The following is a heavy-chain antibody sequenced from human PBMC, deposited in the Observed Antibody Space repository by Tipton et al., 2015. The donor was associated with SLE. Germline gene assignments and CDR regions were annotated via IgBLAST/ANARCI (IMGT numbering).Heavy chain of an antibody. CDR2: VYHGGST. V-gene: IGHV4-4*02. J-gene: IGHJ4*02. CDR3: ARGKISWAIFVVRNYFDS. CDR1: GGSISRTNW. D-gene: IGHD2-21*01. Sequence: TLSLTCAVSGGSISRTNWWSWVRQPPGKGLEWIGEVYHGGSTNYNPSLKSRATISVDTSRSQFSLRLTSVTAADTAVYYCARGKISWAIFVVRNYFDSWGQGTLVTVSS.